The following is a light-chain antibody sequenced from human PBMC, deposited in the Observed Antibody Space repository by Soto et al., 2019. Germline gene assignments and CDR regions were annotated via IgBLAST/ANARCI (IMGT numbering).Light chain of an antibody. V-gene: IGLV1-44*01. Sequence: QPVLTQPPSASGTPGQRVTISCSGSNSNIGGTSVNWYQQLPGKAPKLLIHSNNQRPSGVPDRFSGSKSGTSASLAISGLQSEDEADYYCAARDDSLNGVAFGGGTKLTVL. CDR2: SNN. CDR1: NSNIGGTS. CDR3: AARDDSLNGVA. J-gene: IGLJ2*01.